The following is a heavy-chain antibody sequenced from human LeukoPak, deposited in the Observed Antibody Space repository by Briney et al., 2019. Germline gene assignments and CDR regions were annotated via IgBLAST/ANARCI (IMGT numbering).Heavy chain of an antibody. D-gene: IGHD5-12*01. CDR1: GFTVSSNY. CDR3: ARASGYSGYDPFDY. J-gene: IGHJ4*02. V-gene: IGHV3-53*01. CDR2: IYSGGDT. Sequence: GRSLRLSCAASGFTVSSNYMSWVRQAPGKGLEWVSVIYSGGDTYYADSVKGRFTISRDNSKNTLYQMNTLRAEDTAVYYCARASGYSGYDPFDYWGQGTLVTVSS.